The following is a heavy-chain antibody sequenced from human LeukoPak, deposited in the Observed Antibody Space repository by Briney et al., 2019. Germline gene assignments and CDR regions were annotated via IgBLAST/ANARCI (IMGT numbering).Heavy chain of an antibody. CDR1: GFTFSSYW. Sequence: HPGGSLRLSCAASGFTFSSYWMTWVRQAPGKGLEWVGNIKRDGSEKYYVDSVKGRFTISRDNAKNSLYLQMNSQRAEDTAVYYCAKEGYCSGGSCPAFDYWGQGTLVTVSS. CDR2: IKRDGSEK. CDR3: AKEGYCSGGSCPAFDY. D-gene: IGHD2-15*01. J-gene: IGHJ4*02. V-gene: IGHV3-7*01.